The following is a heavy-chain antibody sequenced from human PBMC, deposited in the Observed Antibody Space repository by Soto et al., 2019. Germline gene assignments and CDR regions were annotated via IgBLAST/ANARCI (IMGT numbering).Heavy chain of an antibody. CDR1: GGSFSGYY. Sequence: XXTLSLTCAVYGGSFSGYYWSWIRQPPGXXXXXTXXXHNXXRTXXXXXXXSXXXXXXXRYKNQFSLKLSSLTAADTAVYYCARVPGPWGQGTLVTVYS. CDR3: ARVPGP. V-gene: IGHV4-34*01. D-gene: IGHD2-2*01. J-gene: IGHJ5*02. CDR2: XHNXXRT.